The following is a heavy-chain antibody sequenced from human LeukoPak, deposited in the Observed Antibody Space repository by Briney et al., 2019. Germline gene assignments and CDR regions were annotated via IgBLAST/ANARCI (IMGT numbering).Heavy chain of an antibody. V-gene: IGHV3-30*03. Sequence: GRSLRLSCAASGFTFSDYGMHWVRQAPGKGLEWVAVISYDGSSTYYADSVKGRFTISRDNAKNSLYLQMNSLRAEDTAVYYCASRAGYTGSWSAFDYWGQGTLVTVSS. CDR2: ISYDGSST. CDR3: ASRAGYTGSWSAFDY. J-gene: IGHJ4*02. CDR1: GFTFSDYG. D-gene: IGHD6-13*01.